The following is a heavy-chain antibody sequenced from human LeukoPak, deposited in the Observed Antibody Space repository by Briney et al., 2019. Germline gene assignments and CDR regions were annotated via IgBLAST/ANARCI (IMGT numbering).Heavy chain of an antibody. CDR1: GFTFSDYY. Sequence: GGSLRLSCAASGFTFSDYYMSWIRQAPGKGLEWVSHISSSGSTIYYADSVEGRFTISRDNAKNSLYLQMNSLRAEDTAVYYCARPGIAVPGAFDIWGQGTMVTVSS. J-gene: IGHJ3*02. CDR2: ISSSGSTI. D-gene: IGHD6-19*01. V-gene: IGHV3-11*04. CDR3: ARPGIAVPGAFDI.